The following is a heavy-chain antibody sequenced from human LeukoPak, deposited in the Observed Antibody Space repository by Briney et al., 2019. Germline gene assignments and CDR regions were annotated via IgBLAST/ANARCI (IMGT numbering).Heavy chain of an antibody. J-gene: IGHJ5*02. CDR1: RFTFSSYA. CDR3: ARSPTAINGYFDP. V-gene: IGHV3-23*01. CDR2: ISGGGGST. Sequence: PGGSLGLSCAASRFTFSSYAMSWVRQAPGKGLEWVSTISGGGGSTYYADSVKGRFTISRDNSKNTLYLQMNSLRADDTAVYYCARSPTAINGYFDPWGQGTLVTVSS. D-gene: IGHD2-2*01.